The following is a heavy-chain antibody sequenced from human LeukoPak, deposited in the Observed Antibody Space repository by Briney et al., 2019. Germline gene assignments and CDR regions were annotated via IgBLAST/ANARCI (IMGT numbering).Heavy chain of an antibody. D-gene: IGHD3-22*01. Sequence: SETLSLTCTVSGGSISSGSYYWSWLRQPPGKGLEWIGYIYHSGSTYYNPSLKSRVTISVDRSKNQFSLKLSSVTAADTAVYYCARADYDSSGYYYYYYMDVWGKGTTVTVSS. V-gene: IGHV4-30-2*01. CDR3: ARADYDSSGYYYYYYMDV. CDR1: GGSISSGSYY. J-gene: IGHJ6*03. CDR2: IYHSGST.